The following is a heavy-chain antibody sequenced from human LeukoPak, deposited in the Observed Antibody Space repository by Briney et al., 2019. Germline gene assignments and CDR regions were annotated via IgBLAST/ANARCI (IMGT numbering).Heavy chain of an antibody. Sequence: GASVKVSCKASGGTFSSYAISWVRQAPGQGLEWMGRIIPILGIANYAQKFKGRVTITADKSTSTAYMELSSLRSEDTAVYYCARDSYSSSPGHQIPRFDYWGQETLVTVSS. J-gene: IGHJ4*02. CDR2: IIPILGIA. V-gene: IGHV1-69*04. D-gene: IGHD6-13*01. CDR3: ARDSYSSSPGHQIPRFDY. CDR1: GGTFSSYA.